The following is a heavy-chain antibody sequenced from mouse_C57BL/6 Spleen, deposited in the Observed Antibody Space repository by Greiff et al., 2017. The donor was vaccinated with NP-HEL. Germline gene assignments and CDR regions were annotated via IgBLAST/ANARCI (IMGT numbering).Heavy chain of an antibody. V-gene: IGHV5-17*01. CDR1: GFTFSDYG. CDR3: ARPRGYDGGTWFAY. CDR2: ISSGSSTI. J-gene: IGHJ3*01. Sequence: EVKLVESGGGLVKPGGSLKLSCAASGFTFSDYGMHWVRQAPEKGLEWVAYISSGSSTIYYVDTVKGRFTISRDNAKNTLFLQMTSLRSEDTAMYYCARPRGYDGGTWFAYWGQGTLVTVSA. D-gene: IGHD2-2*01.